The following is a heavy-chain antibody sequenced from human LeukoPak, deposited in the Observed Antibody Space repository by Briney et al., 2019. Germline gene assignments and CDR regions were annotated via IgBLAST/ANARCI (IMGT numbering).Heavy chain of an antibody. CDR3: ARDLVSLDY. D-gene: IGHD2-21*01. CDR1: GFTFTSYS. V-gene: IGHV3-21*01. Sequence: GGSLRLSCAASGFTFTSYSMNWVRQAPGKGLEWVSSISNSGSYIYYADSVKGRFTISRDNARNSLYLQLISLRAEDTAVHYCARDLVSLDYWGQGTLVTVSS. J-gene: IGHJ4*02. CDR2: ISNSGSYI.